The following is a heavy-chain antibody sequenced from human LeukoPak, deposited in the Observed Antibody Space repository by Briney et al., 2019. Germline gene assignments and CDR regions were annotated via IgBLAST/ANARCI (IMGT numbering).Heavy chain of an antibody. CDR1: GGSINSGNYF. V-gene: IGHV4-39*01. J-gene: IGHJ4*02. D-gene: IGHD3-10*01. Sequence: SETLSLTCTVSGGSINSGNYFWGWIRQPPGKGLEWIGSIYYSGSTNYNPSLKSRVTISVDTSKNQFSLKLSSVTAADTAAYYCARHQYGSGSYYSPFGYWGQGTLVTVSS. CDR3: ARHQYGSGSYYSPFGY. CDR2: IYYSGST.